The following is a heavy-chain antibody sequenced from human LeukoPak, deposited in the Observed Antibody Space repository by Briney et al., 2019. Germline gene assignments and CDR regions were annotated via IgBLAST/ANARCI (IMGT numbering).Heavy chain of an antibody. D-gene: IGHD4-17*01. Sequence: SGGSLRLSCAASGFTFSSYWMSWVRQAPGKGLEWVANIKQDGSEKYYVDPVKGRFTISRDNAKNSLYLQMNSLRAEDTAVYYCARAAYGDSPYYFDYWGQGTLVTVSS. J-gene: IGHJ4*02. CDR1: GFTFSSYW. CDR2: IKQDGSEK. CDR3: ARAAYGDSPYYFDY. V-gene: IGHV3-7*01.